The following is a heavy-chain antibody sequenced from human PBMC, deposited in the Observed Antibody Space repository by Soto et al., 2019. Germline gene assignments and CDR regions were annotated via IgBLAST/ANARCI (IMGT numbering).Heavy chain of an antibody. CDR3: ARMQWFGNWFDP. J-gene: IGHJ5*02. V-gene: IGHV2-70*01. CDR2: IDWDDDK. CDR1: GFSLSTSGMC. D-gene: IGHD3-10*01. Sequence: SGPTLVNPTQTLTLTCTFSGFSLSTSGMCVSWIRQPPGKALEWLALIDWDDDKYYSTSLKTRLTIPKDTSKNQVVLTMTNMDPVDTATYYCARMQWFGNWFDPWGQGTLVTVSS.